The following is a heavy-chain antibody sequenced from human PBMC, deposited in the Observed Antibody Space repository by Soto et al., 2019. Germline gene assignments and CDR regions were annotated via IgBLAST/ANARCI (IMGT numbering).Heavy chain of an antibody. V-gene: IGHV3-53*01. J-gene: IGHJ6*02. Sequence: PRLSCAASGFTVSSKYMSWVRQAPGKGLEWVSDIYSGGTTHYADSVRGRFTISRDNSKNTLYLQMNSLRAEDTAVYYCARGVESMDVWGHGTTVTVSS. CDR3: ARGVESMDV. CDR1: GFTVSSKY. CDR2: IYSGGTT.